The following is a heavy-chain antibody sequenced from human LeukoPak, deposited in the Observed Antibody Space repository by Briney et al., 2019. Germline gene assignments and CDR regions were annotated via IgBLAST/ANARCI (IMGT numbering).Heavy chain of an antibody. CDR1: GFTFSSYE. V-gene: IGHV3-48*03. J-gene: IGHJ6*04. D-gene: IGHD2-2*01. CDR2: ISSSGSTI. CDR3: ARGEYQLLHYYYYGMDV. Sequence: QPGGSLRLSCAASGFTFSSYEMNWVRQAPGKGLEWVSYISSSGSTIYYADSVKGRFTISRDNAKSSLYLQMNSLRAEDTAVYYCARGEYQLLHYYYYGMDVWGKGTTVTVSS.